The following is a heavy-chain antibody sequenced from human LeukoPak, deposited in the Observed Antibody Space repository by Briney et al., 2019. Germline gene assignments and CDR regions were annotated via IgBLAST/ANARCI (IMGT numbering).Heavy chain of an antibody. D-gene: IGHD6-19*01. CDR3: ARVPSPSMVVAEAGTNDY. V-gene: IGHV1-18*01. Sequence: ASVTVTFKCSVYTFTSYGISGVRQPPARGREWVGWISAYNGNTYYAQKLQRRVSMTTDTSTSTAYMELRSLRSDDTAGYYCARVPSPSMVVAEAGTNDYWGQGTLVTVSS. J-gene: IGHJ4*02. CDR2: ISAYNGNT. CDR1: VYTFTSYG.